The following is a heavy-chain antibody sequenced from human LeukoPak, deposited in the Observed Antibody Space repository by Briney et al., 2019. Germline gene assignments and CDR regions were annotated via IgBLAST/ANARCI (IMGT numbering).Heavy chain of an antibody. CDR2: INPNSGGT. CDR1: GYTFTGYY. V-gene: IGHV1-2*02. J-gene: IGHJ4*02. CDR3: ARDGMSIVVVPAAIAY. D-gene: IGHD2-2*01. Sequence: ASVKVSCKASGYTFTGYYMHWVRQASGQGLEWMGWINPNSGGTNYAQKFQGRVTMTRDTSISTAYMELSRLRSDDTAVYYCARDGMSIVVVPAAIAYWGQGTLVTVSS.